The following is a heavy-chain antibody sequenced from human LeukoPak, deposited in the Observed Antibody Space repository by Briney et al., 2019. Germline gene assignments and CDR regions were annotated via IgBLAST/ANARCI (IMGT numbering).Heavy chain of an antibody. J-gene: IGHJ4*02. CDR1: GGSISSGGYS. Sequence: SETLSLTCAVSGGSISSGGYSWSWIRQPPGKGLEWVGYIYHSGSTYYNPSLKSRVTISVDRSKNQFSLKLSSVTAADTAVYYCARRLGHLETLVDYWGQGTLVTVSS. CDR3: ARRLGHLETLVDY. CDR2: IYHSGST. V-gene: IGHV4-30-2*01. D-gene: IGHD1-1*01.